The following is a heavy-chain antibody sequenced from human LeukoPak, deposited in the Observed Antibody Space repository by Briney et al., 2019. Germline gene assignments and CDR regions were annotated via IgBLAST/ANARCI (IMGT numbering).Heavy chain of an antibody. CDR2: INHSGST. J-gene: IGHJ4*02. CDR1: GGSFSSYY. V-gene: IGHV4-34*01. CDR3: ASGVIPFDY. Sequence: SETLSLTCAVYGGSFSSYYWTWIRQPPGKGLEWIGEINHSGSTNYNPSLKSRVTISVDTSKNQFSLKLSSVTAADTAMYYCASGVIPFDYWGQGTLVTVSS. D-gene: IGHD3-16*02.